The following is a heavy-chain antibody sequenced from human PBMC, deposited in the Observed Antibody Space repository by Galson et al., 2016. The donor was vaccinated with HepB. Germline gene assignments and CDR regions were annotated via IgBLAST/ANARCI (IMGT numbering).Heavy chain of an antibody. Sequence: LRLSCAASGFSFSGHWMSWVRQAPGKGLEWVADIKQDASKKYYVDSVKGRFTISRDNAKNSLYLQMNSLRVEDTAVYYCAREPGENWGWGAFDIWGQGTMVTVSS. D-gene: IGHD7-27*01. J-gene: IGHJ3*02. CDR2: IKQDASKK. CDR3: AREPGENWGWGAFDI. CDR1: GFSFSGHW. V-gene: IGHV3-7*03.